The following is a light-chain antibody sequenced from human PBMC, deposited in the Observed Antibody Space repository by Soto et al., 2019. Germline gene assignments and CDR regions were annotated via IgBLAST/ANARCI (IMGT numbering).Light chain of an antibody. Sequence: SYELTQPPSVSVAPGQTATISCGGNNIGSKNVHWYMQKSGQGPVLVVFEDSARPSGIPERFSGSNSGNSATLTIWRVEAGDEADYYCQVRDGSSNHWVFGGGTKLTVL. CDR1: NIGSKN. J-gene: IGLJ3*02. CDR3: QVRDGSSNHWV. V-gene: IGLV3-21*02. CDR2: EDS.